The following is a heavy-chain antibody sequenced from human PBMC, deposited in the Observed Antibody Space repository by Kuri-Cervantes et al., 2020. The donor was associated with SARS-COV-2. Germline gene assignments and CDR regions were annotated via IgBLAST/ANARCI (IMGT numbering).Heavy chain of an antibody. CDR2: ISAYNGNT. CDR3: ARVGYSSSWYAENSPGFDY. D-gene: IGHD6-13*01. Sequence: ASVKVSCKASGYTFTSYGISWVRQAPGQGLEWMGWISAYNGNTNYAQKLQGRVTMITDTSTSTAYMELSSLRSEDTAVYYCARVGYSSSWYAENSPGFDYWGQGTLVTVSS. CDR1: GYTFTSYG. V-gene: IGHV1-18*04. J-gene: IGHJ4*02.